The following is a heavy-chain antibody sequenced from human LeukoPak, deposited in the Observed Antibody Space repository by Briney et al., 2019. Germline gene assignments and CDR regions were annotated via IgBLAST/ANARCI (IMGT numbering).Heavy chain of an antibody. CDR2: IYYSGST. CDR1: GGSISSYY. J-gene: IGHJ3*02. Sequence: SETLSLTCTVSGGSISSYYWSWIRQPPGKGLGWIGYIYYSGSTNYNPSLKSRVTISVDTSKNQFSLKLSSVTAADTAVYYCARTYYYDSSGYLIDAFDIWGQGTMVTVSS. V-gene: IGHV4-59*08. CDR3: ARTYYYDSSGYLIDAFDI. D-gene: IGHD3-22*01.